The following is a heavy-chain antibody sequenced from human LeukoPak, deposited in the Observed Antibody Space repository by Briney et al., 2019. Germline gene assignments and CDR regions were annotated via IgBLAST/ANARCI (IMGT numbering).Heavy chain of an antibody. V-gene: IGHV1-69*06. CDR3: AKDMWRVRGVSDY. J-gene: IGHJ4*02. D-gene: IGHD3-10*01. CDR2: IIPIFGTA. CDR1: GGTFSSYA. Sequence: ASVKVSCKASGGTFSSYAISWVRQAPGQGLEWMGGIIPIFGTANYAQKFQGRVTITADKSTSTAYMELSSLRSDDTAVYYCAKDMWRVRGVSDYWGQGTLVTVSS.